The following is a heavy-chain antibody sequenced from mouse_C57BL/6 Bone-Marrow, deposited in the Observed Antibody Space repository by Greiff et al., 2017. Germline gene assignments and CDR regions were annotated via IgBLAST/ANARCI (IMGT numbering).Heavy chain of an antibody. J-gene: IGHJ2*03. D-gene: IGHD1-1*02. Sequence: EVKLQESGPELVKPGASVKISCKASGYSFTDYNMNWVTQSHGKSLEWIGVINPNYGTTSYNQKFKGKATLTVDQSSSTAYMQLNSLTSEDSAVYYCARGGSGNFDYGGQGTSLTVSA. V-gene: IGHV1-39*01. CDR2: INPNYGTT. CDR3: ARGGSGNFDY. CDR1: GYSFTDYN.